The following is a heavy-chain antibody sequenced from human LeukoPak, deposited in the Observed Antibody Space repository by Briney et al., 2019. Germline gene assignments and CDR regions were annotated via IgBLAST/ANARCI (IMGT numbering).Heavy chain of an antibody. Sequence: PAETLSLTCAAYGWSFSGYYWSWIRQLPGKGLEWIGEIKHSGSTNYNPSLKSRVIISVDTSTNQFSLKLSSVTGADTAVHYCARGVRYCTSTSCYAVDSSGQGTPVTVSS. J-gene: IGHJ4*02. CDR2: IKHSGST. CDR1: GWSFSGYY. V-gene: IGHV4-34*01. CDR3: ARGVRYCTSTSCYAVDS. D-gene: IGHD2-2*01.